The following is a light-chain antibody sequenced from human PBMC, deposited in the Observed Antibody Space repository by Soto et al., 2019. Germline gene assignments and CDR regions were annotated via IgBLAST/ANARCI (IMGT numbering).Light chain of an antibody. J-gene: IGKJ5*01. Sequence: EIVLTQSAGTVSLSPGERAALSCRASQSVGSSYLAWYQKKXGQDPRLXIYGTSNRATGIPDRFSGSGSGTDFNLTISRLEPEDFAVYSCQQYSISTITVGQGTRLEIK. CDR3: QQYSISTIT. V-gene: IGKV3-20*01. CDR1: QSVGSSY. CDR2: GTS.